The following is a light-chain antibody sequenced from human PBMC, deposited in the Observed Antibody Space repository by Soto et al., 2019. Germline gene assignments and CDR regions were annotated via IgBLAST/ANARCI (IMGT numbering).Light chain of an antibody. V-gene: IGKV3-20*01. CDR2: GAS. CDR3: PQYGRSPPIFT. CDR1: QSVSSSY. J-gene: IGKJ3*01. Sequence: EIVLTQSPGTLSLSPGERATLSCRASQSVSSSYLAWYQQKPGQAPRLLIYGASSRATGIPDRFSGSGSGTDFPLTLSQLEAEDFAVYLRPQYGRSPPIFTFGPGTKVDIK.